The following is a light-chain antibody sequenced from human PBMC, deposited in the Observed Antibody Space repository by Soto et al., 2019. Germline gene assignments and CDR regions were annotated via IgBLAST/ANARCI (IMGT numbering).Light chain of an antibody. V-gene: IGLV2-8*01. J-gene: IGLJ1*01. CDR1: SSDVGGYNY. Sequence: QSVLTQPASVSGSPGQSITISCTGTSSDVGGYNYVSWYQQHPGKAPKLMIYEVSNRPSGVPDRLSGSKSGNTASLTVSGLQAEDEADYYCSSYAGSNNLRVFGTGTKVTVL. CDR2: EVS. CDR3: SSYAGSNNLRV.